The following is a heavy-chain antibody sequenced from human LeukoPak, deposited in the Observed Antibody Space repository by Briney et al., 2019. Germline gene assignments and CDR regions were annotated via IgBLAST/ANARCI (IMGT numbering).Heavy chain of an antibody. Sequence: GGSLRLSCAASGFTFSSYSMNWVRQAPGKGLEWVSYISSGSGTLYYADSVKGRFTISRDNAKNSLYLQMNSLRAEDTAVYYCASPYSSSWYGFDYWGQGTLVTVSS. CDR3: ASPYSSSWYGFDY. V-gene: IGHV3-48*01. CDR2: ISSGSGTL. D-gene: IGHD6-13*01. CDR1: GFTFSSYS. J-gene: IGHJ4*02.